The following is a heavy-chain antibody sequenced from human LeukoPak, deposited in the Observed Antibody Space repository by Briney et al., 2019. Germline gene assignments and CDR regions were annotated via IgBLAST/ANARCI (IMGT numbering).Heavy chain of an antibody. D-gene: IGHD4-11*01. CDR1: GFTFSSYS. J-gene: IGHJ4*02. Sequence: PGGSLRLSCADSGFTFSSYSMNCVRQAPGKGLEWVSSISSSSSYIYYADSVKGRSTISRDNAKNSLYLQMNSLRAEDTAVYYCAREVLYSNYGNSFDYWGQGTLVTVSS. CDR2: ISSSSSYI. CDR3: AREVLYSNYGNSFDY. V-gene: IGHV3-21*01.